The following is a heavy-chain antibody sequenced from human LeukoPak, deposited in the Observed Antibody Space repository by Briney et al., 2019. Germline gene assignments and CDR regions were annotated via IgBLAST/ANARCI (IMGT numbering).Heavy chain of an antibody. Sequence: GESLKISCKGSGYSCTSYWIGWVRQMPGKGLEWMGIIYPGDSDTRYSPSFQGQVTISADKSISTAYLQWSSLKASDTAMYYCASPKDGYNYAFDIWGQGTMVTVSS. CDR3: ASPKDGYNYAFDI. D-gene: IGHD5-24*01. CDR2: IYPGDSDT. CDR1: GYSCTSYW. V-gene: IGHV5-51*01. J-gene: IGHJ3*02.